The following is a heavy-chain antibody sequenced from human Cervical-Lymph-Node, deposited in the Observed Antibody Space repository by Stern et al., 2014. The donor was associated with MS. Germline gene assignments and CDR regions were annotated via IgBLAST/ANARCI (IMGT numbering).Heavy chain of an antibody. CDR3: ARGGRGVGLEY. CDR2: VSYDGTQR. CDR1: GFTFSPYA. D-gene: IGHD3-10*01. Sequence: VQLLESGGGVVQPGRSLSLSCVASGFTFSPYAMHWVRQAPGKGLEWVAFVSYDGTQRNSTDSVKARFTISRDNSKNTLYLHMNSLRDEDTAVYFCARGGRGVGLEYWGQGALVTVSS. V-gene: IGHV3-30-3*01. J-gene: IGHJ4*02.